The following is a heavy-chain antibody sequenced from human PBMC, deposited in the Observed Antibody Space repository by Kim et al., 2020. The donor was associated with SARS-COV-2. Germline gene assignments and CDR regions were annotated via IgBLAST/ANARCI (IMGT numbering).Heavy chain of an antibody. D-gene: IGHD2-15*01. Sequence: FQGRVTMTRETSTSTVYMELSSLRSEDTAVYYCAREVVVVAAYDDAFDIWGQGTMVTVSS. J-gene: IGHJ3*02. V-gene: IGHV1-46*01. CDR3: AREVVVVAAYDDAFDI.